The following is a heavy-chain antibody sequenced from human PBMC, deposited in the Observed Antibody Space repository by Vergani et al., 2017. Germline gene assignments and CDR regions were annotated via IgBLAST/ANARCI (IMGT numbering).Heavy chain of an antibody. V-gene: IGHV3-9*01. CDR1: GFTFDDYA. CDR2: INWNSDSI. CDR3: TTAEEYYDILTGYYYNSNFDY. J-gene: IGHJ4*02. Sequence: EVQLVESGGGLVQPGRSLRLSCAASGFTFDDYAMHWVRQAPGKGLEWVSGINWNSDSIAYADSVKGRFTISRDNAKNSLYLQMNSLRAEDTALYYCTTAEEYYDILTGYYYNSNFDYWGQGTLVTVSS. D-gene: IGHD3-9*01.